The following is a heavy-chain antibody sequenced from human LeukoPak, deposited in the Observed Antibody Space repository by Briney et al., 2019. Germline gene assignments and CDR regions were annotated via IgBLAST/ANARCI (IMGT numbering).Heavy chain of an antibody. V-gene: IGHV4-59*12. CDR2: IYYSGST. CDR3: ARVLSSSGYCSGGSCYYFDY. J-gene: IGHJ4*02. Sequence: PSETLSLTCTVSGGSISSYYWSWIRQPPGKGLEWIGYIYYSGSTNYNPSLKSRVTMSVDTSKNQFSLRLSSVTAADTAVYYCARVLSSSGYCSGGSCYYFDYWGQGTLVTVSS. CDR1: GGSISSYY. D-gene: IGHD2-15*01.